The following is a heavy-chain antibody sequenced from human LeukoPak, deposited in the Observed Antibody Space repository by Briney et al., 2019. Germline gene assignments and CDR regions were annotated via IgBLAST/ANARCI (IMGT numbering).Heavy chain of an antibody. D-gene: IGHD5-18*01. CDR1: GESFSGCY. CDR3: ARAKKRGYSYGRGAFDI. J-gene: IGHJ3*02. V-gene: IGHV4-34*01. CDR2: INHSGST. Sequence: SETLSLTCAVYGESFSGCYWSWIRQPPGKGLEWIGEINHSGSTNYNPSLKSRVTISVDTSKNQFSLKLSSVTAADTAVYYCARAKKRGYSYGRGAFDIWGQGTMVTVSS.